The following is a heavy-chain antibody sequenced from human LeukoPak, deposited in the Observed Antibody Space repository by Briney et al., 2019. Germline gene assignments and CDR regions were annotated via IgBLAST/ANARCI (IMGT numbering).Heavy chain of an antibody. CDR2: ISYDGSNK. V-gene: IGHV3-30-3*01. Sequence: QPGRSLRLSCAASGFTLSTYAMHWVRQAPGKGLEWVAVISYDGSNKYYADSVKGRFTISRDNSKNTLYLQMNSLRAEDTAVYYCASSAIRGLLVPLGYWGQGTLVTVSS. CDR1: GFTLSTYA. CDR3: ASSAIRGLLVPLGY. J-gene: IGHJ4*02. D-gene: IGHD3-10*01.